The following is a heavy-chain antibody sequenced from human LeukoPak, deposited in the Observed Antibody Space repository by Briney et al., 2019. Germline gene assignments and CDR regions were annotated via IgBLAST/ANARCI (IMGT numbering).Heavy chain of an antibody. D-gene: IGHD2-15*01. CDR1: GFTSSSYA. J-gene: IGHJ1*01. CDR2: ISGSGGST. V-gene: IGHV3-23*01. Sequence: QAGEPLRLSCAASGFTSSSYAMSWVRQAPGKGLEWVSAISGSGGSTYYADSVKGRFTISRDNSKNTLYLQMNSLRAEDTAVYYCAKDDGYCSGGSCYRAEYFQHWGQGTLVTVSS. CDR3: AKDDGYCSGGSCYRAEYFQH.